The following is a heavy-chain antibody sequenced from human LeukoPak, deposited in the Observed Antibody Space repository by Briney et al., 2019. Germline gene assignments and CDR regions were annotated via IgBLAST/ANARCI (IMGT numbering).Heavy chain of an antibody. V-gene: IGHV1-69*13. CDR1: GGTFSSYT. CDR2: IIPIFGTP. Sequence: ASVKVSCKASGGTFSSYTISWVRQAPGQGLEWMGGIIPIFGTPHYAQKFQDRVTITADASTSTAYMELSSLRSEDTAVYYCARAYMTATRHFDSWGQGTLVTVSS. J-gene: IGHJ4*02. CDR3: ARAYMTATRHFDS. D-gene: IGHD2-21*02.